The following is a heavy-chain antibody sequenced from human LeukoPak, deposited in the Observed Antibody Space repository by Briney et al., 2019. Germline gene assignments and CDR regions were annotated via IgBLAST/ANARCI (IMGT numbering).Heavy chain of an antibody. V-gene: IGHV4-34*01. CDR2: INHSGST. J-gene: IGHJ6*03. D-gene: IGHD3-10*01. CDR1: GGSFSGYY. Sequence: PSETLSLTCAVYGGSFSGYYWSWIRQPPGKGLEWIGEINHSGSTNYNPSLKSRVTISVDTSKNQFSLKLSSVTAADTAVYYCAREFTMVRGVIAPNYYYYMDVWGKGTTVTVSS. CDR3: AREFTMVRGVIAPNYYYYMDV.